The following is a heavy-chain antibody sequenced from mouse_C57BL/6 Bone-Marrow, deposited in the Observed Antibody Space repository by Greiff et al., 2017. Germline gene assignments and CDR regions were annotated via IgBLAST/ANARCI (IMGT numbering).Heavy chain of an antibody. CDR1: GYTFTSYG. Sequence: VQLQQSGAELARPGASVKLSCKASGYTFTSYGISWVKQSTGQGLEWIGEIYPRSGNTYYNEKFKGTATLTADKSSSTAYMELRSLTSEDSAVYFCARRYVWYFDVWGTGTTVTVSS. CDR2: IYPRSGNT. V-gene: IGHV1-81*01. J-gene: IGHJ1*03. CDR3: ARRYVWYFDV. D-gene: IGHD2-14*01.